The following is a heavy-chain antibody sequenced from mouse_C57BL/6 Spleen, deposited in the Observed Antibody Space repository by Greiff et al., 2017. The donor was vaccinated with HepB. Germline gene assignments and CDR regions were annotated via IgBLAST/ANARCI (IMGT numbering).Heavy chain of an antibody. J-gene: IGHJ4*01. CDR3: FYDDAMDY. V-gene: IGHV14-4*01. D-gene: IGHD2-3*01. CDR1: GFNIKDDY. CDR2: IDPENGDT. Sequence: EVQLQQSGAELVRPGASVKLSCTASGFNIKDDYMHWVKQRPEQGLEWIGWIDPENGDTEYASKFQGKATITADTSSNTAYLQLSSLTSEDTAVYYCFYDDAMDYWGQGTSVTVSS.